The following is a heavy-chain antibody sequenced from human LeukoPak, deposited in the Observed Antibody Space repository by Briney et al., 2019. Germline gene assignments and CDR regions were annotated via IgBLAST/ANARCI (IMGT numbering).Heavy chain of an antibody. CDR1: GYTFTNYA. V-gene: IGHV7-4-1*02. CDR2: INTITGNP. Sequence: GASVKVSCKASGYTFTNYAMNWVRQAPGQGLEWMGWINTITGNPTCAQGFTGRFVFSLDTSVSTAYLQISSLKAEDTAVYYCARAFSIRRYFDWLSPASYYFDYWGQGTLVTVSS. D-gene: IGHD3-9*01. J-gene: IGHJ4*02. CDR3: ARAFSIRRYFDWLSPASYYFDY.